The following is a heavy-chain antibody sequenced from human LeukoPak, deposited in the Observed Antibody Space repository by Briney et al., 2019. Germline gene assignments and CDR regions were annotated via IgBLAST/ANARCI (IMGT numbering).Heavy chain of an antibody. CDR2: ISRSQTYI. V-gene: IGHV3-21*01. D-gene: IGHD1-26*01. CDR3: ARAQVGYNWFDP. J-gene: IGHJ5*02. CDR1: GFAVSDYT. Sequence: GGSLRLSCAASGFAVSDYTMNWVRQAPGKGLEWISSISRSQTYIYYADSVKGRFAISKDNAENSLYLQMNSLRAEDTAVYYCARAQVGYNWFDPWGQGTLVSISS.